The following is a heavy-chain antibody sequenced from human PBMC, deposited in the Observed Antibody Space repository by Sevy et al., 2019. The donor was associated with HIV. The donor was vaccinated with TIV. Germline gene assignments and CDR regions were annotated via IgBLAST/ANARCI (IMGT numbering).Heavy chain of an antibody. D-gene: IGHD6-19*01. CDR1: GFTFSSYA. V-gene: IGHV3-30*04. CDR3: ASVFTPGYSSGWYDY. J-gene: IGHJ4*02. CDR2: ISYDGSNK. Sequence: GGSLRLSCAASGFTFSSYAMHWVRQAPGKGLEWVAVISYDGSNKYYADSMKGRFTISRDNSKNTLYLQMNSLRAEDTAVYYCASVFTPGYSSGWYDYWGQGTLVTVSS.